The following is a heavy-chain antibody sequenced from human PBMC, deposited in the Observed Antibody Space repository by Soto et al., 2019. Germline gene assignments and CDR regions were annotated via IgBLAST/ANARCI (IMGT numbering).Heavy chain of an antibody. J-gene: IGHJ4*02. CDR2: FDPEDGET. CDR3: ATGKYSGSYTFDY. CDR1: GYTLTEVS. V-gene: IGHV1-24*01. Sequence: ASVKVSCKVSGYTLTEVSMHWVRQAPGKGLEWMGGFDPEDGETIYAQKFQGRVTMTEDTSTDTAYMELSSLRSEDTAVYYCATGKYSGSYTFDYWGQGTLVTVSS. D-gene: IGHD1-26*01.